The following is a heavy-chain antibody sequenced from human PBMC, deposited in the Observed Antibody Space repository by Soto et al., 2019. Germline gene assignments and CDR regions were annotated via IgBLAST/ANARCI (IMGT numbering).Heavy chain of an antibody. CDR3: VKNSGWFNT. J-gene: IGHJ5*02. D-gene: IGHD3-10*01. CDR1: GFTFGTTD. CDR2: IDGSGGIT. Sequence: QLLQSGGGLVQPGGSLTLSCAASGFTFGTTDMSWVRQAPGEGLEWVSTIDGSGGITYYADSVKCRFTIARDNSRNTEYLQMNSLRGDDTALYYCVKNSGWFNTWCQGALGTVSS. V-gene: IGHV3-23*01.